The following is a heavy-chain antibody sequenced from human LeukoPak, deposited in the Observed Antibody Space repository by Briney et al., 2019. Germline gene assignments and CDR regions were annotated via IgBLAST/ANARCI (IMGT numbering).Heavy chain of an antibody. D-gene: IGHD3-16*02. V-gene: IGHV4-59*08. CDR1: GGSISSYY. CDR3: ARHGQRYDYVWGSYRYDAFDI. CDR2: IYYSGST. J-gene: IGHJ3*02. Sequence: PSETLSLTCTVSGGSISSYYWSWIRQPPGKGLEWIGYIYYSGSTNYNPSLKSRVTISVDTSKNQFSLKLSSVTAADTAVYYCARHGQRYDYVWGSYRYDAFDIWGQGTMVTVSS.